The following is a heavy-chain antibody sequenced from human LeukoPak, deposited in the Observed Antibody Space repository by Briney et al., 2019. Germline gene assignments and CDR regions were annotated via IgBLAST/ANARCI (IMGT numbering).Heavy chain of an antibody. CDR1: GYTFTSYH. V-gene: IGHV1-46*01. Sequence: ASVKVSCKTSGYTFTSYHIHWVRQAPGQGPAWMGTIYSGNGGTKSAQMFRGRITMTGDTSTSTVYMELSSLNSADTAVYFCAREPPRACYFDFWGQGTPVTVSS. J-gene: IGHJ4*02. CDR2: IYSGNGGT. D-gene: IGHD1-14*01. CDR3: AREPPRACYFDF.